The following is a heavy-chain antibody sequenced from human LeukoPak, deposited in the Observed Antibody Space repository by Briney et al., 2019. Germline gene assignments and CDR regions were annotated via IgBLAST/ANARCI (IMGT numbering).Heavy chain of an antibody. CDR2: IYYSGST. CDR1: GGSISSGDYY. V-gene: IGHV4-30-4*01. CDR3: AGLGYTDRYYYGMDV. Sequence: SQTLSLTCTVSGGSISSGDYYWSWIRQPPGKGLEWIGYIYYSGSTYYNPSLKSRVTISVDTSKSQFSLKLSSVTAADTAVYYCAGLGYTDRYYYGMDVWGKGTTVTVSS. D-gene: IGHD2-15*01. J-gene: IGHJ6*04.